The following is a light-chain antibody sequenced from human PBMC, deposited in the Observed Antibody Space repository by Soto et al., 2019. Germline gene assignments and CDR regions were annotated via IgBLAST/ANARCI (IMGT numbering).Light chain of an antibody. J-gene: IGKJ1*01. CDR3: MQAIQAPRT. CDR2: LGS. CDR1: QSLLHSNGNIY. V-gene: IGKV2-28*01. Sequence: DIVLTKSPLSLPVTPGEPASISCRSSQSLLHSNGNIYLDWYLQKPGQSPQLLIYLGSIRASGVPHRFSGSGSGTDFTLKITRVEAEDVGVYYCMQAIQAPRTFGLGTKVEIK.